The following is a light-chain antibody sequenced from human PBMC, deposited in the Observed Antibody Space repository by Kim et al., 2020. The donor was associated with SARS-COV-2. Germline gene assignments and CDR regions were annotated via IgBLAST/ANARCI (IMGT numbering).Light chain of an antibody. Sequence: VSPGERATLFCRASQSISSNLAWYQQKPGQTPRLLIYGASTRATGIPTRFSGSGSGTDFTLTISSLQSEDSALYFCQQYNNWPPYTFGQGTKLEI. V-gene: IGKV3-15*01. CDR2: GAS. CDR3: QQYNNWPPYT. J-gene: IGKJ2*01. CDR1: QSISSN.